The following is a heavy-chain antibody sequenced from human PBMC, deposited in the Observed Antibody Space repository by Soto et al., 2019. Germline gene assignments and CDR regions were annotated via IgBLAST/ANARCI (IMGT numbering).Heavy chain of an antibody. Sequence: PGGSLRLSCAASGFTFSSYGMHWVRQAPGKGLEWVAVISYDGSNKYYADSVKGRFTISRDNSKNTLYLQMNSLRAEDMAVYYCAKDRESGSYYDWYFDLWGRGTLVTVSS. CDR3: AKDRESGSYYDWYFDL. CDR1: GFTFSSYG. V-gene: IGHV3-30*18. D-gene: IGHD1-26*01. CDR2: ISYDGSNK. J-gene: IGHJ2*01.